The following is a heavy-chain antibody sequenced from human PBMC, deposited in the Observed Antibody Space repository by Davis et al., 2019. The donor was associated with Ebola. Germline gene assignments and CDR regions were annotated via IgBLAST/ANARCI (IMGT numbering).Heavy chain of an antibody. Sequence: AASVKVSCKASGYTFTSYGISWVRQAPGQGPEWMGWISAYNGNTNYAQKLQGRVTMTTDTSTSTAYMELRSLRSDDTAVYYCAREAGVVVIAIPGYYYYYGMDVWGQGTTVTVSS. V-gene: IGHV1-18*01. CDR3: AREAGVVVIAIPGYYYYYGMDV. J-gene: IGHJ6*02. CDR2: ISAYNGNT. CDR1: GYTFTSYG. D-gene: IGHD2-21*01.